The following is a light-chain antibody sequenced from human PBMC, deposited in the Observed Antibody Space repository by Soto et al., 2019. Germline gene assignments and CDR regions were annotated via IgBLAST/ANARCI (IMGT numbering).Light chain of an antibody. Sequence: EIVLSQSPATLSLSPGERATLSCRASQSVSSSYLAWYQQKPGQAPRLLIYGASSRATGIPDRFSGSGSGTEFTLTISSLQSEDFAVYYCLQYNNWPRTFGQGTKVDIK. CDR1: QSVSSSY. V-gene: IGKV3D-15*01. J-gene: IGKJ1*01. CDR3: LQYNNWPRT. CDR2: GAS.